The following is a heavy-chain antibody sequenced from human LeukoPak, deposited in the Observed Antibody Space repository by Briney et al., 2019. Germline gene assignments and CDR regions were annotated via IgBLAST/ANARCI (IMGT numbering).Heavy chain of an antibody. CDR1: GFTFSTYA. V-gene: IGHV3-23*01. D-gene: IGHD5-24*01. J-gene: IGHJ4*02. CDR3: AKGLRPDGRWDIDH. CDR2: LYGNGDGI. Sequence: GGALRLSCAASGFTFSTYAMSWVRQAPGKGLEWVSGLYGNGDGISYADSVRGRFTISRDHSRNTLYLQMNSLRVDDTAVYYCAKGLRPDGRWDIDHWGQGTLVIVSS.